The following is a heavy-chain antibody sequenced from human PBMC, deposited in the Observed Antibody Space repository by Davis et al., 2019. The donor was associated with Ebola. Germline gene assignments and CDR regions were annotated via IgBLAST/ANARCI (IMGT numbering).Heavy chain of an antibody. D-gene: IGHD6-13*01. Sequence: MPSETLSLTCTVSGGSISSYYWSWIRQPPGKGLEWIGYIYYSGSTNYNPSLKSRVTISVDTSKNQFSLKLSSVTAADTAVYYCARTSIAAAGTFDYWGQGTLVTVSS. CDR3: ARTSIAAAGTFDY. V-gene: IGHV4-59*01. CDR1: GGSISSYY. CDR2: IYYSGST. J-gene: IGHJ4*02.